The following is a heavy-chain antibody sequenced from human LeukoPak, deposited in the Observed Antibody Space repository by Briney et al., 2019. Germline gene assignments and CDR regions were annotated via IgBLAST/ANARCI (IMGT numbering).Heavy chain of an antibody. D-gene: IGHD2-15*01. V-gene: IGHV3-21*01. CDR1: GFTFSSYS. Sequence: GGSLRLSCAASGFTFSSYSMNWVRQAPGKGLEWVSSISGSSSYIYYADSVKGRFTISRDNAKKSLYLQMNSLRADDTAVYYCARDVGVYCSGGSCTACDYWGQGTLVTVSS. J-gene: IGHJ4*02. CDR2: ISGSSSYI. CDR3: ARDVGVYCSGGSCTACDY.